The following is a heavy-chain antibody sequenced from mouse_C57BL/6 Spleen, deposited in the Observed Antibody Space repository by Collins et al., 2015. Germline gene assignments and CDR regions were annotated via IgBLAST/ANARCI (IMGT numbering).Heavy chain of an antibody. J-gene: IGHJ1*03. V-gene: IGHV14-1*01. CDR1: GFNIKDYY. D-gene: IGHD1-1*01. CDR3: TTHPYYYGSSYWYFDV. Sequence: EVQLQQSGAELVRPGASVKLSCTASGFNIKDYYMHWVKQRPEQGLEWIGRIDPEDGDTEYAPKFQGKATMTADTSSNTAYLQLSSLTSEDTAVYYCTTHPYYYGSSYWYFDVWGTGTTVTVSS. CDR2: IDPEDGDT.